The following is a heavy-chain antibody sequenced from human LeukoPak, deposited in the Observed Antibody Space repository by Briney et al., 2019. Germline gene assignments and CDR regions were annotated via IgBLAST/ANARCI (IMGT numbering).Heavy chain of an antibody. V-gene: IGHV3-74*01. CDR1: GFTFSSYW. J-gene: IGHJ4*02. CDR2: INSDGSST. Sequence: GGPLRLSCRASGFTFSSYWMHWVRQAPGKGLVWVSRINSDGSSTSYADSVRGRFSISRDNAKNTLYLQMNSLRAEDTAVYYCARGMAGYASSLGYWGQGTLVTLSA. CDR3: ARGMAGYASSLGY. D-gene: IGHD6-6*01.